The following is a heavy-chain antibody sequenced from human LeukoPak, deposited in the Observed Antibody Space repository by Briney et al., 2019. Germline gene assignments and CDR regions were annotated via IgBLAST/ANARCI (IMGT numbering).Heavy chain of an antibody. V-gene: IGHV4-59*08. D-gene: IGHD5-18*01. Sequence: PSETLSLTCTASGGTISSYYWRWIRQPPGKGLEWVGYIYYSGSTNYNPSLKSRVTISVDTSKNQFSLKLSSVTAADTAVYYCARRKGDTAMVMFDYWGQGTLVTVSS. CDR3: ARRKGDTAMVMFDY. CDR2: IYYSGST. J-gene: IGHJ4*02. CDR1: GGTISSYY.